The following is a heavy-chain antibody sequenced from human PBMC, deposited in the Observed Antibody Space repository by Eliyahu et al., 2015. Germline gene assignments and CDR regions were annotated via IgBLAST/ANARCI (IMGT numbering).Heavy chain of an antibody. CDR1: GFTFSSYD. Sequence: EVQLVESGGGLVQPGGSLRLSCAAXGFTFSSYDMHWVRQATGKGLEWVSAIGTAGDTYYPGSVKGRFTISRENAKNSLYLQMNSLRAGDTAVYYCARGGYDATLDYWGQGTLVTVSS. V-gene: IGHV3-13*01. J-gene: IGHJ4*02. CDR3: ARGGYDATLDY. CDR2: IGTAGDT. D-gene: IGHD3-16*01.